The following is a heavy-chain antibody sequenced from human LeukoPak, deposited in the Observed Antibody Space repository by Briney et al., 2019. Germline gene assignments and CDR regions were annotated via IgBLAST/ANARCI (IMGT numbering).Heavy chain of an antibody. CDR1: GFTFSKYW. D-gene: IGHD6-19*01. Sequence: GGSLRLSCAASGFTFSKYWMLWVREAPGKGLESVSRINTDGTVTTYADSVTGRFTVSRDHADNTMSLQMNSVRDENTAVYYCATKQWLDPPLDSWGQGTPVTVSS. CDR2: INTDGTVT. J-gene: IGHJ4*02. V-gene: IGHV3-74*01. CDR3: ATKQWLDPPLDS.